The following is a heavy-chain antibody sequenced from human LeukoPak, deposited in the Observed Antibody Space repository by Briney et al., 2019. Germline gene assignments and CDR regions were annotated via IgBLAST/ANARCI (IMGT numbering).Heavy chain of an antibody. V-gene: IGHV4-39*07. CDR1: GGSISSSSYY. CDR3: ARDPKTWDAFDI. CDR2: LYYIGST. J-gene: IGHJ3*02. Sequence: SETLSLTCTVSGGSISSSSYYWAWIRQPPGKGLEWIGSLYYIGSTYSNPSLKSRVTISVDTSKNQFSLKLTSVTAADTAVYFCARDPKTWDAFDIWGQGTLVTVSS.